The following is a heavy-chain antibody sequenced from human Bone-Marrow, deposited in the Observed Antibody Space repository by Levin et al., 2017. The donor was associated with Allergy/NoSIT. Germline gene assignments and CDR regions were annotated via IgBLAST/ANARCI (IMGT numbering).Heavy chain of an antibody. Sequence: NTSETLSLTCTVSGDSVTSGSYYWTWIRQPAGKGLEWIGRISTSGTTNYNPSLKSRVAISVDTSKNQFSLKLTSVTAADTAVFYCARGGWMQSTDGYGSGSSLSFDHWGQGTLVTVSS. CDR2: ISTSGTT. D-gene: IGHD3-10*01. V-gene: IGHV4-61*02. J-gene: IGHJ4*02. CDR3: ARGGWMQSTDGYGSGSSLSFDH. CDR1: GDSVTSGSYY.